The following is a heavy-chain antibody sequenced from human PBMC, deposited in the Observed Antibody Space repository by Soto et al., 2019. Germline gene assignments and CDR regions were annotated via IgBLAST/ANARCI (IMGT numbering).Heavy chain of an antibody. CDR3: SRSLDF. V-gene: IGHV3-7*01. CDR2: INPDGSEK. J-gene: IGHJ4*02. Sequence: GGSLRLSXAASGFTFSSFWMDWARQAPGKGLEWVANINPDGSEKHYVDSVKGRFTISRDNAKNSLYLQMSSLTAEDSALYYCSRSLDFWGQGTRVTVSS. CDR1: GFTFSSFW.